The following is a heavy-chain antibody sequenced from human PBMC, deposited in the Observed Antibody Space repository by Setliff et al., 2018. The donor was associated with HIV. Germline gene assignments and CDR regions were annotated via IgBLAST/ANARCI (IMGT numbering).Heavy chain of an antibody. CDR2: VNNDGTDT. CDR1: GFTFNSYW. V-gene: IGHV3-74*01. D-gene: IGHD3-22*01. J-gene: IGHJ4*02. Sequence: PGGSLRLSCVASGFTFNSYWMYWVRQAPGKGLVCVSRVNNDGTDTIYADSVKGRFTISRDNAKSTVYLQMGSLSADDTAVYYCAKDRGSGYYSPSDYWGQGTLVTVSS. CDR3: AKDRGSGYYSPSDY.